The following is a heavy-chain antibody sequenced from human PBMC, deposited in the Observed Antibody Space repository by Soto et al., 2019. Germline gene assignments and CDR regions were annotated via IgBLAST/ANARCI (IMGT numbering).Heavy chain of an antibody. CDR3: SRIVVVPPVANV. D-gene: IGHD2-2*01. V-gene: IGHV4-39*02. CDR1: GGSINYNSYH. J-gene: IGHJ4*02. CDR2: IFYTGTT. Sequence: QLQLQESGPGLVKPSETLSLTCSVSGGSINYNSYHWGWIRQPPGQGLEWIGSIFYTGTTFYNPSLESRVTMSVGTSTNYFSLHLTSVTAADTAVYFCSRIVVVPPVANVWGQGTLVTVSS.